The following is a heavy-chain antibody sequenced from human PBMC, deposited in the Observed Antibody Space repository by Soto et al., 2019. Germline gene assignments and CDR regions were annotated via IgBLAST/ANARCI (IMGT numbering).Heavy chain of an antibody. V-gene: IGHV1-69*06. J-gene: IGHJ3*02. D-gene: IGHD2-21*02. CDR2: IIPVFGTA. CDR3: ARMVVTAAFDI. Sequence: QVQLVQSGAEVKKPGSSVKVSCKASSGTFSTYSISWVRQAPAQVLEWMGGIIPVFGTANYAQKFEGRVTITADKATSTVYMELSRLRSEDTSVYYCARMVVTAAFDIWGQGTMVTVSS. CDR1: SGTFSTYS.